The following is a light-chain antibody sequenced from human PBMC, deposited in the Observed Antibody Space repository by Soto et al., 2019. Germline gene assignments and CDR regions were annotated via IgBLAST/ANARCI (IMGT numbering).Light chain of an antibody. J-gene: IGLJ2*01. CDR2: EDN. CDR1: SGSIASNY. CDR3: QSYDSNNHVV. V-gene: IGLV6-57*04. Sequence: NFMLTQPHSVSESPGKTVTISCTRSSGSIASNYVQWYQQRPGSAPTTVIYEDNHRPSGVPDRFSGSIDSSSNSASLTISGLKTEDEADYYCQSYDSNNHVVFGGGTKLTVL.